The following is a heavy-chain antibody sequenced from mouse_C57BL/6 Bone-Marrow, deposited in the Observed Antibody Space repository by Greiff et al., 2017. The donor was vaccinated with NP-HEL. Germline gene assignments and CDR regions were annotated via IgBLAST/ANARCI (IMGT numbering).Heavy chain of an antibody. V-gene: IGHV1-59*01. J-gene: IGHJ3*01. D-gene: IGHD3-3*01. CDR1: GYTFTSYW. Sequence: LVESGAELVRPGTSVKLSCKASGYTFTSYWMHWVKQRPGQGLEWIGVIDPSDSYTNYNQKFKGKATLTVDTSSSTAYMQLSSLTSEDSAVYYCARRAGPAWFAYWGQGTLVTVSA. CDR3: ARRAGPAWFAY. CDR2: IDPSDSYT.